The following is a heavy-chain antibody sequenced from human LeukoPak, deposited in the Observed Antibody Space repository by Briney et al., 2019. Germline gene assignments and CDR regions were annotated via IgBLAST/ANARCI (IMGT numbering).Heavy chain of an antibody. CDR1: AYTFSDYY. D-gene: IGHD5-24*01. J-gene: IGHJ4*02. CDR2: FHPSSGGA. CDR3: AIKRNHGNPFDY. Sequence: ASVKVSCKSSAYTFSDYYVHWVRQAPGQGLEWMGWFHPSSGGAGYAQKFQGRVIMTRDTSISTAYMQLTRLTSDDTAAYYCAIKRNHGNPFDYWGQGTLVTVSS. V-gene: IGHV1-2*02.